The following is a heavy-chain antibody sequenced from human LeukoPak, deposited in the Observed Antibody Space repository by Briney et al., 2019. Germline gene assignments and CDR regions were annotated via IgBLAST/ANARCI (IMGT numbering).Heavy chain of an antibody. Sequence: SETLSLTCTVSGVSISSYYWSWIRQPAGKGLEWIGRIYTSGSTNHNPSLKSRVTMSVDKSKNQLSLKLSSVTAADTAVYYCARDRFGEWELPDAFDIWGQGTMVTVSS. J-gene: IGHJ3*02. CDR3: ARDRFGEWELPDAFDI. D-gene: IGHD1-26*01. CDR2: IYTSGST. CDR1: GVSISSYY. V-gene: IGHV4-4*07.